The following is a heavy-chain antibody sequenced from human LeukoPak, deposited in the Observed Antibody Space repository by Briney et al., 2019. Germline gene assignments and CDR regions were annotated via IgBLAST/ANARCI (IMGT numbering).Heavy chain of an antibody. V-gene: IGHV3-23*01. Sequence: GGSLRLSCAAYGFTFSNYAMSWVRQAPGKGLEWVSGISGSGGSTYYADSVKGRFTISRDNSKNTLYLQMNSLRAEDTAVYYCAKGYYGSGSYIFSYYYYGMDVWGQGTTVTVSS. CDR3: AKGYYGSGSYIFSYYYYGMDV. CDR2: ISGSGGST. J-gene: IGHJ6*02. CDR1: GFTFSNYA. D-gene: IGHD3-10*01.